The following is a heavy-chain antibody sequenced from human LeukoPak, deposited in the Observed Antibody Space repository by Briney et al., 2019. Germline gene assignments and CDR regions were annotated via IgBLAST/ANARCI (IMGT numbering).Heavy chain of an antibody. V-gene: IGHV3-23*01. J-gene: IGHJ4*02. CDR3: ARDSGVVTGAAAPGY. Sequence: GGSLRLSCAASGFTFSSYAMSWVRLAPGKGLEWVSAISGSGGSTYYADSVKGRFTISRDNSKNTLYLQMNSLRAEDTAVYYCARDSGVVTGAAAPGYWGQGTLVTVSS. CDR1: GFTFSSYA. D-gene: IGHD6-13*01. CDR2: ISGSGGST.